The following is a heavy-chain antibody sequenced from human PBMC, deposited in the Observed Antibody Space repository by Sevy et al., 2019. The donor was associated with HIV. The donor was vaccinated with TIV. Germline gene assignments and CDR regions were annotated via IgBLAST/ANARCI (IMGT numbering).Heavy chain of an antibody. CDR2: ISAYNGNT. CDR3: AREFPDIVVVPAAIGDYYYYMDV. D-gene: IGHD2-2*01. J-gene: IGHJ6*03. CDR1: GYTFTSYG. Sequence: ASVKVSCKASGYTFTSYGISWVRQAPGQGLEWMGWISAYNGNTNYAQKLQGRVTMTTDTSTSTAYMELRSLRSDDTAVYYCAREFPDIVVVPAAIGDYYYYMDVWGKGTTVTVSS. V-gene: IGHV1-18*01.